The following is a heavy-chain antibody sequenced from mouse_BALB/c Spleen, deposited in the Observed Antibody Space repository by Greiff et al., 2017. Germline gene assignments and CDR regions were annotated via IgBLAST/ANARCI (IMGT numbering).Heavy chain of an antibody. CDR1: GFTFSSYT. CDR2: ISSGGSYT. Sequence: EVKLVESGGGLVKPGGSLKLSCAASGFTFSSYTMSWVRQTPEKRLEWVATISSGGSYTYYPDSVKGRFTISRDNAKNTLYLQMSSLKSEDTAMYYCTRAYGNYGEGFAYWGQGTLVTVSA. J-gene: IGHJ3*01. D-gene: IGHD2-10*02. V-gene: IGHV5-6-4*01. CDR3: TRAYGNYGEGFAY.